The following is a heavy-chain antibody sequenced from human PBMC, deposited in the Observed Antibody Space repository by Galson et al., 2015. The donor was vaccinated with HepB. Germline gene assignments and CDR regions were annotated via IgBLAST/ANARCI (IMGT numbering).Heavy chain of an antibody. CDR1: GYSFTYYW. D-gene: IGHD6-13*01. CDR2: IYPGDSDT. CDR3: ARQEVEAAGPNHFDY. V-gene: IGHV5-51*01. J-gene: IGHJ4*02. Sequence: QSGAEVNKPGESLKISCKASGYSFTYYWIAWVRQMPGKGLEWMGIIYPGDSDTRYSPSFQGQVTISADKSISSAYLQWSSLKASDTAIYYCARQEVEAAGPNHFDYWGQGTLVTVSS.